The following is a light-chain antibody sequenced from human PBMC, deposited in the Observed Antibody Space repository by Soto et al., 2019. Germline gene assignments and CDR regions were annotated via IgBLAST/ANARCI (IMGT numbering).Light chain of an antibody. CDR1: QSVSSSY. J-gene: IGKJ1*01. CDR2: GAS. CDR3: QQYNNWPRT. Sequence: EVLFTQSPCTLSVSPGERATLSCRASQSVSSSYLAWYQQKPGQAPRLLIYGASSRATGIPDRFSGSGSGTDFTLTISRLEPEDFAVYYCQQYNNWPRTFGQGTKVDI. V-gene: IGKV3-20*01.